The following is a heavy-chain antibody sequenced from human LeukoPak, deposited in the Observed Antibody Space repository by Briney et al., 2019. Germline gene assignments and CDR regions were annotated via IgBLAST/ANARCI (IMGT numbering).Heavy chain of an antibody. CDR3: ARGEGYCGSTSCREYFQH. D-gene: IGHD2-2*01. CDR1: GYTFTSYG. CDR2: IIPIFGTA. Sequence: ASVQVSCKASGYTFTSYGISWVRQAPGQGLEWMGGIIPIFGTANYAQKFQGRVTITTDESTSTAYMELSSLRSEDTAVYYCARGEGYCGSTSCREYFQHWGQGTLVTVSS. V-gene: IGHV1-69*05. J-gene: IGHJ1*01.